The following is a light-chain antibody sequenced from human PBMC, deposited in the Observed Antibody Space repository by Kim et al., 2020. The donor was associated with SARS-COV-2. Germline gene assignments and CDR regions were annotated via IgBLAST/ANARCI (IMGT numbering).Light chain of an antibody. CDR2: KTS. CDR1: HTVDRH. V-gene: IGKV1-39*01. J-gene: IGKJ1*01. Sequence: SVRGRVTFTCRASHTVDRHLSWYQQKPGKAPSLLLYKTSTLQNGVPSRFSGSGSGRDYILTIRDLQPDDLATYFCQQSFSTPQTFGQGTKVDIK. CDR3: QQSFSTPQT.